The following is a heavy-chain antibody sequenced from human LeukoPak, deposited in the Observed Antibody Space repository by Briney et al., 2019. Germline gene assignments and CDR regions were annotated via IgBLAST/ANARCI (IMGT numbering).Heavy chain of an antibody. CDR2: MNPNSGDT. Sequence: ASVKVSCKASGYTFTNYDINWVRQAAGQGLEWMRWMNPNSGDTDYVQKFQGRVTMTRDTSISTAYIELSSLTYEDTAVYYCTRSVFGAGVHFDFWGQGTPVTVSS. CDR1: GYTFTNYD. V-gene: IGHV1-8*01. J-gene: IGHJ4*02. CDR3: TRSVFGAGVHFDF. D-gene: IGHD3-3*01.